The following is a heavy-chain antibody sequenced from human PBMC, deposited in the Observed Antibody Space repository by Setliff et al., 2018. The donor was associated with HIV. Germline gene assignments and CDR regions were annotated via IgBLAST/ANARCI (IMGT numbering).Heavy chain of an antibody. CDR3: ARRVPPIPSGDLDY. V-gene: IGHV1-2*02. J-gene: IGHJ4*02. CDR1: GYTFTDYY. Sequence: ASVKVSCKASGYTFTDYYIHWVRQAPGQGLEWMGWINPNSSDTNYAQKFQGRVNMTRDTSISTAYMDLSRLRSDDTAVYYCARRVPPIPSGDLDYWGQGTLVTVSS. D-gene: IGHD4-17*01. CDR2: INPNSSDT.